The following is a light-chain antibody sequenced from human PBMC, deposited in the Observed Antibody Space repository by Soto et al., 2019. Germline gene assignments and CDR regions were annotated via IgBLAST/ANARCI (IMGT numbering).Light chain of an antibody. Sequence: QSALTQPASVSGSPGQSITISCTGTRSDVGGYNYVSWYQQDPGKAPKLMIYDVNNRPSGVSNRFSGSKSGNTASLTISGLQAEDEAYYYCSSYTSSSTLAVFGGGTQLTVL. CDR3: SSYTSSSTLAV. CDR1: RSDVGGYNY. CDR2: DVN. V-gene: IGLV2-14*01. J-gene: IGLJ2*01.